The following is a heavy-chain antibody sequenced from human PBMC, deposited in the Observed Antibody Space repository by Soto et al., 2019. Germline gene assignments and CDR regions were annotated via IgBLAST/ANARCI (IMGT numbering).Heavy chain of an antibody. V-gene: IGHV3-30-3*01. D-gene: IGHD2-2*01. J-gene: IGHJ6*02. CDR3: ARERYCSSTSCYGYYYYYGMDV. CDR1: GFTFSSYA. Sequence: GGSLRLSCAASGFTFSSYAMHWVRQAPGKGLEWVAVISYDGSNKYYADSVKGRFTISRDNSKNTLYLQMNSLRAEDTAVYYCARERYCSSTSCYGYYYYYGMDVWGQGTTVTVSS. CDR2: ISYDGSNK.